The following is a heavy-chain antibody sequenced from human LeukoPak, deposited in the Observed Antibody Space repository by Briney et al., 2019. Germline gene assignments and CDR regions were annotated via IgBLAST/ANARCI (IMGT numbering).Heavy chain of an antibody. CDR1: GLTFSSYA. V-gene: IGHV3-30*15. CDR2: ISDDGSRQ. J-gene: IGHJ4*02. D-gene: IGHD6-19*01. Sequence: PGGSLRLSCAASGLTFSSYAMHWVRQAPGKGLEWVAVISDDGSRQHYADFLEGRITISRDNSKNTVSLQMSSLRTEDTAVYFCAREQSGDGWSGFDYWGQGTLVTVSS. CDR3: AREQSGDGWSGFDY.